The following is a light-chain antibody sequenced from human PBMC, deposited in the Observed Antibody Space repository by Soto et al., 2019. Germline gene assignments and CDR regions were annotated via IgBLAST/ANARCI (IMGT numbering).Light chain of an antibody. CDR2: GAS. J-gene: IGKJ1*01. CDR1: QSVSSSY. Sequence: EIVLTQSPGTLSLSPGERATLSCRASQSVSSSYLAWYQQKPGQAPRLLIYGASSRATGIPDRFSGSGSGTDFNLTISRLEPEDFAVYYCQQYGSSPLGTFGQGTKVEIK. CDR3: QQYGSSPLGT. V-gene: IGKV3-20*01.